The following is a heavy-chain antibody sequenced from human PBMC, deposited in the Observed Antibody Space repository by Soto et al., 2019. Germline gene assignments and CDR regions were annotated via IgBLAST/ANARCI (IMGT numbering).Heavy chain of an antibody. CDR3: AKSPFVVFFPRTLGGNNWFDP. D-gene: IGHD2-15*01. CDR1: GLTFSSYA. Sequence: GPLRLSCAASGLTFSSYAMNWVRQAPGKGLEWVSAISGSGGSTYYADSVKGRFTISRDNSKNTLYLQMNSLRAEDTAVYFCAKSPFVVFFPRTLGGNNWFDPRGQGTPVTVSS. CDR2: ISGSGGST. J-gene: IGHJ5*02. V-gene: IGHV3-23*01.